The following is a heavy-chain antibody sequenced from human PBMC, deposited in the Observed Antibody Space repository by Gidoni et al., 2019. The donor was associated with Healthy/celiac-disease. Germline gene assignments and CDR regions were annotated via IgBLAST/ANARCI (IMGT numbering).Heavy chain of an antibody. CDR2: ISSSGSTI. V-gene: IGHV3-11*01. J-gene: IGHJ3*02. CDR3: ARLYSSGKYDAFDI. CDR1: GFPFSDYY. D-gene: IGHD6-19*01. Sequence: QVQLVESGGALVKPGGSLRLSCATSGFPFSDYYMSWNRQVPGKGLEWVSYISSSGSTIYYADSVKGRFTISRDNAKNSLYLQMNSLRAEDTAVYYCARLYSSGKYDAFDIWGQGTMVTVSS.